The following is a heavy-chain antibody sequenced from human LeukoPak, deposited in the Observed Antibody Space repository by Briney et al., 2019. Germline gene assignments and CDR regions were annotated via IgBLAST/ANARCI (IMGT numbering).Heavy chain of an antibody. CDR2: IYHSGST. CDR3: ARQPRSTVMTFDI. Sequence: PPETLSLTCAVSGYSISSGYYWGWIRQPPGKGLEWIGSIYHSGSTYYNPSLKSRVTISVDTSKNQFSLKLSSVTAADTAVYYCARQPRSTVMTFDIWGQGTMVTVSS. CDR1: GYSISSGYY. J-gene: IGHJ3*02. V-gene: IGHV4-38-2*01. D-gene: IGHD4-11*01.